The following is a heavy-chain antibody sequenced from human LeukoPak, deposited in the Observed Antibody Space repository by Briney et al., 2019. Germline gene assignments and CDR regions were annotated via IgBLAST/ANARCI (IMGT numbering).Heavy chain of an antibody. CDR2: IIPIFGTA. CDR1: GGTFSSYA. CDR3: ARDSQRDGYNLYYYYMGV. Sequence: ASVKVSCKASGGTFSSYAISWVRQAPGQGLEWMGGIIPIFGTANYAQKFQGRVTITADESTSTAYMELSSLRSEDTAVYYCARDSQRDGYNLYYYYMGVWGKGTTVTISS. J-gene: IGHJ6*03. D-gene: IGHD5-24*01. V-gene: IGHV1-69*13.